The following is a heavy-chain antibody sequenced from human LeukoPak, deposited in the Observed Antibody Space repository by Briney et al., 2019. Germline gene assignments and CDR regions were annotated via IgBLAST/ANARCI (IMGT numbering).Heavy chain of an antibody. Sequence: SETLSLTCTVSGGSISSGGYYWSWIRQHPGKGLEWIGYIYYSGSTYYNPSLKSRVTISVDTSKNQFSLKLSSVTAADTAVYYCARQEYGDSRGYMDVWGKGTTVTVSS. J-gene: IGHJ6*03. D-gene: IGHD4-17*01. CDR2: IYYSGST. CDR1: GGSISSGGYY. V-gene: IGHV4-31*03. CDR3: ARQEYGDSRGYMDV.